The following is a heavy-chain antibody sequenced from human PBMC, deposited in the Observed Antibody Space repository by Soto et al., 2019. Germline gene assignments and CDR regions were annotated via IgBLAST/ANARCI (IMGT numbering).Heavy chain of an antibody. D-gene: IGHD5-18*01. CDR2: ISSSGSTI. V-gene: IGHV3-48*03. CDR3: ASGGGYRPYYYYGMDV. Sequence: GGSLRLSCAASGFTFSSYEMNWVRQAPGKGLEWVSCISSSGSTIYYADSVKGRFTISRDNAKNSLYLQMNSLRAEDTAVYYCASGGGYRPYYYYGMDVWGQGTTVTVSS. J-gene: IGHJ6*02. CDR1: GFTFSSYE.